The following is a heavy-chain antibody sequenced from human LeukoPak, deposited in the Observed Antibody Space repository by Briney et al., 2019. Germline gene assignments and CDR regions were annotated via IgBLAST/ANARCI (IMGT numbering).Heavy chain of an antibody. CDR1: GYTFTGYY. J-gene: IGHJ4*02. V-gene: IGHV1-18*04. D-gene: IGHD4-17*01. CDR2: ISAYNGNT. Sequence: APVKVSCKASGYTFTGYYMHWVRQAPGQGLEWMGWISAYNGNTNYAQNLQGRVTLTTDTSTSTAYMELRSLKSDDTAVYYCARAYYGDPRGDFDYWGQGTLVTVSS. CDR3: ARAYYGDPRGDFDY.